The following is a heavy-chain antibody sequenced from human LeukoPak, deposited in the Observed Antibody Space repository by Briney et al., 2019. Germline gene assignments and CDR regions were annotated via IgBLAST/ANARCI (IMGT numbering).Heavy chain of an antibody. CDR3: ARGSLVRGAFDI. Sequence: SETLSLTCTVSGGSISSYYWSWIRQPPGKGLEWNGYIYYSGSTNYNPSLKSRVTISVDTSKNQFSLKLSSVTAADTAVYYCARGSLVRGAFDIWGQGTMVTVSS. CDR2: IYYSGST. D-gene: IGHD3-10*01. V-gene: IGHV4-59*01. J-gene: IGHJ3*02. CDR1: GGSISSYY.